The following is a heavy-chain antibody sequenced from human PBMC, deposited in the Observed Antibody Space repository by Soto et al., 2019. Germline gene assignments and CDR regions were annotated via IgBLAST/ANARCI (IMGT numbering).Heavy chain of an antibody. Sequence: PGESLKISCKGSGYSFTSYWIGWVRQMPGKGLEWMGIIYPGDSDTRYSPSFQGQVTISADKSISTAYLQWSSLKASDTAMYYCARRGDLGYCSSTSCPVHYGMDVWGQGTKVTVS. CDR2: IYPGDSDT. CDR3: ARRGDLGYCSSTSCPVHYGMDV. D-gene: IGHD2-2*01. J-gene: IGHJ6*02. V-gene: IGHV5-51*03. CDR1: GYSFTSYW.